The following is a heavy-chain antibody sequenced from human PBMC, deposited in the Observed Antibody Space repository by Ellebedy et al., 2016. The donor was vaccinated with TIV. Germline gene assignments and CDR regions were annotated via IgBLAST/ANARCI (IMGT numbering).Heavy chain of an antibody. CDR2: IYYGGST. CDR3: ARGYDFKGEGYSSSGYRLYYYYGMDV. J-gene: IGHJ6*02. V-gene: IGHV4-39*01. CDR1: GGSLSSSSYW. Sequence: SETLSLTCTVSGGSLSSSSYWWGWIRQSPGKGREWIGSIYYGGSTYYNPSLRTPSLSSRVTVSVDTPKNQFYLKLSSVTAADTAVYYCARGYDFKGEGYSSSGYRLYYYYGMDVWGQGTTVTVSS. D-gene: IGHD6-13*01.